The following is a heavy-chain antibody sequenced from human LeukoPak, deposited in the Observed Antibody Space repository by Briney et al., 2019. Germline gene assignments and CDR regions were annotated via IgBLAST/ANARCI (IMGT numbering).Heavy chain of an antibody. CDR3: ARANPYSRWVYDF. V-gene: IGHV1-8*01. D-gene: IGHD1-26*01. CDR2: MNPKSGKT. CDR1: GYTFTSYD. Sequence: ASVKVPCTASGYTFTSYDINWVRQATGQGLEWMGWMNPKSGKTGYAQRFQGRVTMTRNTSISTAYMELSSLRSEDTAVYYCARANPYSRWVYDFWGQGTLVTVSS. J-gene: IGHJ4*02.